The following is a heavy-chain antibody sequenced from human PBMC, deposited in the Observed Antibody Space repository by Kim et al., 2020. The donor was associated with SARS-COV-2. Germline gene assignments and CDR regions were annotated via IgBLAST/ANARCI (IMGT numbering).Heavy chain of an antibody. CDR2: VSYDGRIK. CDR1: GFTFSKFG. D-gene: IGHD3-10*01. J-gene: IGHJ4*02. CDR3: AREGGITLVRGEDGLLAG. V-gene: IGHV3-30*03. Sequence: GGSLRLSCAASGFTFSKFGIHWVRQAPGKGLEWVAVVSYDGRIKYYADAVKGRFAISRDNSENTAYLQMNSPTIADTAVYFCAREGGITLVRGEDGLLAGGGQGTLVTVSS.